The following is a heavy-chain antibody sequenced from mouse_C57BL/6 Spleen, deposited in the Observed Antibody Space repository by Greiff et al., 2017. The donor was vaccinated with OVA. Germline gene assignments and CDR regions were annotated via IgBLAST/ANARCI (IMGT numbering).Heavy chain of an antibody. CDR3: ARHEDSYSNLFDY. V-gene: IGHV1-62-2*01. Sequence: QVQLQQSGAELVKPGASVKLSCKASGYTFTEYTIHWVKQRSGQGLEWIGWFYPGSGSLKYNEKFKDKAPLTADKSSSKVYMELSRVTAEDLAVDVCARHEDSYSNLFDYWGQGTTLTVSS. CDR2: FYPGSGSL. J-gene: IGHJ2*01. CDR1: GYTFTEYT. D-gene: IGHD2-5*01.